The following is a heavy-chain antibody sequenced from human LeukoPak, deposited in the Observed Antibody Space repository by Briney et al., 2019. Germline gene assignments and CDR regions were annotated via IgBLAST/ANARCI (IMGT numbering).Heavy chain of an antibody. D-gene: IGHD3-10*01. CDR1: GFTFSSYW. J-gene: IGHJ4*02. CDR3: ARAKEDYYGSGTYSTYD. Sequence: PGGSLRLSCAASGFTFSSYWMSWVRQAPGKGLEWVANIKEDGSEKYYVDSVKGRFTISRDNAKNSLYLQMNSLRAEDTAVYYCARAKEDYYGSGTYSTYDWGQGTLVTVSS. V-gene: IGHV3-7*01. CDR2: IKEDGSEK.